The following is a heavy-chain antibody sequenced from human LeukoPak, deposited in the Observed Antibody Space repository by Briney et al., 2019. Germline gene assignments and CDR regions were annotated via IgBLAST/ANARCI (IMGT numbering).Heavy chain of an antibody. D-gene: IGHD2-15*01. CDR2: ISGSGGST. Sequence: PGRSLRLSCAAFGFTFSSYGMHWVRQAPGKGLEWVSAISGSGGSTYYADSVKGRFTISRDNSKNTLYLQMNSLRAEDTAVYYCAKWRRLDGSCYDYWGQGTLVTVSS. V-gene: IGHV3-23*01. CDR1: GFTFSSYG. J-gene: IGHJ4*02. CDR3: AKWRRLDGSCYDY.